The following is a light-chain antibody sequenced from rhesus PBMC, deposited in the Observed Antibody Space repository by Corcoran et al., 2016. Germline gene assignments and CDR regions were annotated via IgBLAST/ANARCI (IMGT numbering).Light chain of an antibody. CDR3: YQHSSGYFT. Sequence: QVILTQSPATLSLSPGERATLPCRASQSVSCYLAWYQQKPGQAPRLLIYGASSRATGIPDRFSGSGSGQDFTLTVSSLEPEDVGVYHCYQHSSGYFTFGPGTKLDIK. V-gene: IGKV3-10*01. CDR1: QSVSCY. J-gene: IGKJ3*01. CDR2: GAS.